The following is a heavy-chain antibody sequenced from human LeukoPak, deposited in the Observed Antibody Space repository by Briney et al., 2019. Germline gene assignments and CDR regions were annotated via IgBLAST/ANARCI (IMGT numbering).Heavy chain of an antibody. CDR1: GYSFTSYR. J-gene: IGHJ4*02. V-gene: IGHV5-51*01. Sequence: GESLRISCKGSGYSFTSYRIGWVRQMPGKGLEWMGIIYPADSDTRYSPSFEGQVTISADMSIRTAYLQWSSLKASDTAMYYCARRIAGAGSDYWGQGTLVTVSS. CDR2: IYPADSDT. D-gene: IGHD6-13*01. CDR3: ARRIAGAGSDY.